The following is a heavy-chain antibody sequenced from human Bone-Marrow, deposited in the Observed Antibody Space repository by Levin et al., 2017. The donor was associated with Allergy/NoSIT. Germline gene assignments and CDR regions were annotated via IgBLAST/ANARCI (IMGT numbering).Heavy chain of an antibody. CDR3: ARDGYSAIDY. CDR1: GGSIGTYY. CDR2: IYHSGST. V-gene: IGHV4-59*01. J-gene: IGHJ4*02. D-gene: IGHD5-24*01. Sequence: SQTLSLTCTVSGGSIGTYYWSWIRQPPGKGLEWVGYIYHSGSTRYNPSLKSRVTMSVDTSKNQFSLKLSSVTAADTAVYYCARDGYSAIDYWGQGTLVTVSS.